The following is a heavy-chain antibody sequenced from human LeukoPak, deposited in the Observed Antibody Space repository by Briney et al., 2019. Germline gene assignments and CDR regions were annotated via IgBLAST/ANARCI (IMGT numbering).Heavy chain of an antibody. CDR2: INTDSSDI. D-gene: IGHD2-2*01. J-gene: IGHJ4*02. Sequence: PGGSLRLSCAAYGFTFSRFAMNWVRQAPGKGLEWISYINTDSSDIHYADSVKGRFTISRDNARNTLSLQLSSLRAEDSAVYYCARDTFQPGLIDSWGQGTLVTVSS. V-gene: IGHV3-21*05. CDR3: ARDTFQPGLIDS. CDR1: GFTFSRFA.